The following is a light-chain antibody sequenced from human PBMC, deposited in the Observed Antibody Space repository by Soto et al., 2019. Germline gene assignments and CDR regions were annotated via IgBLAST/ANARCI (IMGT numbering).Light chain of an antibody. Sequence: QSALTQPASVSGSPGQSITISCTGTSGDVGAFNYISWYQQHPGKAPKLLTYEVSYRPSGVSNRFSGSKSGNTASLTISGLQPEDEADYYCSSPTKNVAGVFGGGTKPTVL. J-gene: IGLJ3*02. V-gene: IGLV2-14*01. CDR2: EVS. CDR1: SGDVGAFNY. CDR3: SSPTKNVAGV.